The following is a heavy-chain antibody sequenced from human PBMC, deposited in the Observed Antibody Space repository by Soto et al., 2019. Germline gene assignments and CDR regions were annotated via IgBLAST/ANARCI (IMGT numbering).Heavy chain of an antibody. V-gene: IGHV4-30-2*01. J-gene: IGHJ5*02. CDR1: AGSINSGGYS. CDR3: ARAEGYCISTSCLYNWFDP. D-gene: IGHD2-2*01. Sequence: SETLSLTCAVSAGSINSGGYSCSWIRQPPGKGLEWIGYIYHSGSTYYNPSLKSRVTISVDRSKNQFSLKLSSVTAADTAVYYCARAEGYCISTSCLYNWFDPWGQGTLVTVSS. CDR2: IYHSGST.